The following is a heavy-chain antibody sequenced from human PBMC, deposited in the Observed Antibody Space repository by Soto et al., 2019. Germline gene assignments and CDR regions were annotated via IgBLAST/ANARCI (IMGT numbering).Heavy chain of an antibody. V-gene: IGHV5-10-1*01. CDR2: IDPSDSYT. CDR1: GYSFTSYW. J-gene: IGHJ4*02. Sequence: PGESLKISCKGSGYSFTSYWISWVLQRPWKGLEWMGRIDPSDSYTNYSPSFQGHVTISADKSISTAYLQWSSLKASDTAMYYCARQGSSGWSYLFDYWGQGTLVTVSS. CDR3: ARQGSSGWSYLFDY. D-gene: IGHD6-19*01.